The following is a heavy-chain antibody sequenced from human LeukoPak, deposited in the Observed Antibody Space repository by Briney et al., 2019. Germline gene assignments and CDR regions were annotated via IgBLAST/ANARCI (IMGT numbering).Heavy chain of an antibody. D-gene: IGHD6-19*01. J-gene: IGHJ4*01. CDR2: ISGSGGRT. V-gene: IGHV3-23*01. CDR1: GITLSNYG. Sequence: GSLRLSCAVSGITLSNYGFGWVRQAPGKGLEWVAGISGSGGRTNYADSVKGRFTISRDNPKNILYLQMNSLRAEDTAVYYCAKGIYSSGWSYFDYWGHGTLVTVSS. CDR3: AKGIYSSGWSYFDY.